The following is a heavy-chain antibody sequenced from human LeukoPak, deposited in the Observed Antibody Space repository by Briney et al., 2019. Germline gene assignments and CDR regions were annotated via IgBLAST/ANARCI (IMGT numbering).Heavy chain of an antibody. CDR2: IYNSGTT. V-gene: IGHV4-30-4*07. J-gene: IGHJ4*02. CDR3: ARVGGRYNYAEIDY. D-gene: IGHD1-14*01. CDR1: GGSISSGGYS. Sequence: PSQTLSLTCAVSGGSISSGGYSWNWIRQPPGKGLEWIGYIYNSGTTSYNPSLKSRVTMSVDTSKNQFSLKLSSMTAADTAVYYCARVGGRYNYAEIDYWGQGTLVTVSS.